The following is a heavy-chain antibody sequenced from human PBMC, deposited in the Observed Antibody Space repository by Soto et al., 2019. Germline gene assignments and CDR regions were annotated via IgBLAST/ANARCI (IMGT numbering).Heavy chain of an antibody. V-gene: IGHV3-30-3*01. J-gene: IGHJ4*02. CDR3: ARSKYYYDTSDYLDY. Sequence: QVQLVESGGGVVQPGRSLRLSCAASGFTFSSDAMHWVRQAPGKGLEWVAVISYHGNDKYYADSVKGRFTISRDNSKNTLYLQMNSLRAKDTAVYFCARSKYYYDTSDYLDYWGQGTLVTVSS. CDR2: ISYHGNDK. D-gene: IGHD3-22*01. CDR1: GFTFSSDA.